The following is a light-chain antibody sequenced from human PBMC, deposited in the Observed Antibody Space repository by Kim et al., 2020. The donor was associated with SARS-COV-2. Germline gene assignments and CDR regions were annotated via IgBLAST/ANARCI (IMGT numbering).Light chain of an antibody. CDR1: QSINTW. CDR3: QRYNTSPWT. V-gene: IGKV1-5*03. J-gene: IGKJ1*01. CDR2: KTS. Sequence: DIQMTQSPSTLSASIGETVTITCRASQSINTWLAWYQQKPGRAPKLLIHKTSSLEPGVSSRFSGSGSGTEFTLTISSLQPDDFATYFCQRYNTSPWTFGQGTKVEI.